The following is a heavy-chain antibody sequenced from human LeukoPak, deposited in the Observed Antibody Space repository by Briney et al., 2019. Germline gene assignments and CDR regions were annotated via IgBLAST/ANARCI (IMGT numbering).Heavy chain of an antibody. J-gene: IGHJ4*02. V-gene: IGHV3-48*02. Sequence: GGSLRLSCAASGFTFSSHSINWVRQAPGKGLEWLSYISSGSGTIYYADSVKGRFTISRDNAKNSLYLQMNSLRDEDTAVYYCARGGLYSSSWSDYWGQGTLVTVSS. CDR2: ISSGSGTI. CDR1: GFTFSSHS. CDR3: ARGGLYSSSWSDY. D-gene: IGHD6-13*01.